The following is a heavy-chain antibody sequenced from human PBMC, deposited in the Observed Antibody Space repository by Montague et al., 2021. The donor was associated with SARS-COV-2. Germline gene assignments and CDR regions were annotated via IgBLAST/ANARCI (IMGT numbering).Heavy chain of an antibody. CDR3: ARGDGLGPYTGYAFDI. D-gene: IGHD3-16*01. CDR2: PYHETKRFD. Sequence: CAISGDSVAELRRRSEEHTSEPQSRFDCVCRPYHETKRFDHYEVSMKGRISIKADTSKNQFSLQLDSVTPEDTAVYYCARGDGLGPYTGYAFDIWGQGTLVTVSS. J-gene: IGHJ3*02. V-gene: IGHV6-1*01. CDR1: GDSVAELRRR.